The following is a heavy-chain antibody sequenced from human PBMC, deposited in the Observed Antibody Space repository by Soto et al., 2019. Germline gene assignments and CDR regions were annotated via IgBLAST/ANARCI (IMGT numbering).Heavy chain of an antibody. CDR3: ARGGSTSCQTTRLSTCYYMDV. D-gene: IGHD2-2*01. Sequence: QVQLVQSGAEVKKPGASVKVSCKASGYTFTSYYMHWVRQAPGQGLEWMGIINPSGGSTSYAQKFQGRVTMTRDTSTSTVYMELSSLRSEDTAVYYCARGGSTSCQTTRLSTCYYMDVWGKGTTVTVSS. J-gene: IGHJ6*03. CDR1: GYTFTSYY. V-gene: IGHV1-46*03. CDR2: INPSGGST.